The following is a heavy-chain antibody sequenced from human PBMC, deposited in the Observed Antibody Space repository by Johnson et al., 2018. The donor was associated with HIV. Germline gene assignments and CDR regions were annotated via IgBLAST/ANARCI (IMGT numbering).Heavy chain of an antibody. CDR1: GFSFSDYY. J-gene: IGHJ3*02. CDR2: ISYHGSNE. Sequence: QVQLVESGGGLVKPGGSLRLSCAASGFSFSDYYMSWIRQAPGKGLEWVAVISYHGSNENYADSVKGRFIISRDNSKNTLFLQMNSLRVEDTAVYYCARAYNYPIWGQGTMLTVSS. V-gene: IGHV3-30*03. D-gene: IGHD1-1*01. CDR3: ARAYNYPI.